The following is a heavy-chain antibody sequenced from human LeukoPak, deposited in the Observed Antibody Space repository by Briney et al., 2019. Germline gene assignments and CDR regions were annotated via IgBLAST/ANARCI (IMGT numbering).Heavy chain of an antibody. CDR2: ISGSSSYT. CDR1: GLNFRTYN. J-gene: IGHJ4*02. V-gene: IGHV3-21*05. Sequence: GGSLRLSCVGSGLNFRTYNLNWVRQAPGKRLEWVSDISGSSSYTDYADSVKGRFTISKDNANSSVFLQMDSLRAEDTAVYYCARGHNSGYCLKYWGQGTLVTVSS. CDR3: ARGHNSGYCLKY. D-gene: IGHD3-22*01.